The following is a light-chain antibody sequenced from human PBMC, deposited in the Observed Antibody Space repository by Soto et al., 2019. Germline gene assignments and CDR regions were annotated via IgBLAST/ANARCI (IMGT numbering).Light chain of an antibody. Sequence: QSVVTQPASVSGSPGQSIAISCTGTSSDVGSYDLVSWYQQHPGKAPKLMIYEVTKRPSGVSSRFSGSKSGNTASLTNSGLQAEDDADYYCCSSAGGGTYVFGTGTKLTVL. CDR3: CSSAGGGTYV. V-gene: IGLV2-23*02. CDR2: EVT. CDR1: SSDVGSYDL. J-gene: IGLJ1*01.